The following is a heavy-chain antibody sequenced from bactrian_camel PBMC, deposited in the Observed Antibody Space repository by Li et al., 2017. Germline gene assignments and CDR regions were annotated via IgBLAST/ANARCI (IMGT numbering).Heavy chain of an antibody. J-gene: IGHJ6*01. D-gene: IGHD1*01. CDR2: ISSPVGET. V-gene: IGHV3S6*01. CDR1: GYRHC. Sequence: QVQLVESGGGSVQAGGSLRLSCAVSGYRHCVAWFRQVPGKAREGVASISSPVGETYYHDDSLKGRFTISQDTAKDTIYLQMDSLKPEGTAMYYCAADERRWMRNCSAIDDIWRFGSRGQGTQVTVS. CDR3: AADERRWMRNCSAIDDIWRFGS.